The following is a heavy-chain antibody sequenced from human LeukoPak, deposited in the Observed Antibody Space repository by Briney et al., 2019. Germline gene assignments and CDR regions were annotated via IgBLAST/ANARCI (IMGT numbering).Heavy chain of an antibody. CDR1: GFTFSSYA. CDR3: AKDSLPYYYDSSGYYYVYFNY. V-gene: IGHV3-23*01. CDR2: ISGSGGST. Sequence: GGSLRLSCAASGFTFSSYAMSWVRQAPGKGLEWVSAISGSGGSTHYADSVKGRFTISRDNSKNTLYLQMNSLRAEDTAVYYCAKDSLPYYYDSSGYYYVYFNYWGQGTLVTVSS. D-gene: IGHD3-22*01. J-gene: IGHJ4*02.